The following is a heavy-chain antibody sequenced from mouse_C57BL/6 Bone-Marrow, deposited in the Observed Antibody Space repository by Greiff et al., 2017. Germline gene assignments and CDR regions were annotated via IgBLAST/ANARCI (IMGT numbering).Heavy chain of an antibody. V-gene: IGHV5-6*01. J-gene: IGHJ4*01. CDR1: GFTFSSYG. Sequence: EVNLVESGGDLVKPGGSLKLSCAASGFTFSSYGMSWVRQTPDKRLEWVATISSGGSYTYYPDSVKGRCTISRDNAKNTLYLQMSSLKSEDTAMYYCARHVWSFYAMDYWGQGTSVTVSS. CDR2: ISSGGSYT. D-gene: IGHD2-10*02. CDR3: ARHVWSFYAMDY.